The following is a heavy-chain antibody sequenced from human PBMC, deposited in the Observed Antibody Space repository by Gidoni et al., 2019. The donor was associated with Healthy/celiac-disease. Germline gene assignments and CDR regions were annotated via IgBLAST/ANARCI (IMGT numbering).Heavy chain of an antibody. V-gene: IGHV1-46*04. Sequence: VQLVQSGAEVKKPGASVKVSCRASGYTFTSYYMHWVRQTPGQGLEWMGINNPSGGSTSYAQKLHGRVTMTRDTSTSTGYMELSSLRSEDTAVYYCARNWGEQQLNWFDPWGQGTLVTVSS. CDR2: NNPSGGST. CDR1: GYTFTSYY. CDR3: ARNWGEQQLNWFDP. J-gene: IGHJ5*02. D-gene: IGHD6-13*01.